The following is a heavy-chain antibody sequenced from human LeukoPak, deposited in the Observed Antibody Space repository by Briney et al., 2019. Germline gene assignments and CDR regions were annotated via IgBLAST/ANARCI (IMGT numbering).Heavy chain of an antibody. CDR2: INPNSGGT. J-gene: IGHJ6*02. CDR3: ARDRYYYGSGSYYVYGMDV. V-gene: IGHV1-2*02. D-gene: IGHD3-10*01. Sequence: ASVKVSCKASGYTFTGYYMRWVRQAPGQGLGWMGWINPNSGGTNYAQKFQGRVTMTRDTSISTAYMELSRLRSDDTAVYYCARDRYYYGSGSYYVYGMDVWGQGTTVTVSS. CDR1: GYTFTGYY.